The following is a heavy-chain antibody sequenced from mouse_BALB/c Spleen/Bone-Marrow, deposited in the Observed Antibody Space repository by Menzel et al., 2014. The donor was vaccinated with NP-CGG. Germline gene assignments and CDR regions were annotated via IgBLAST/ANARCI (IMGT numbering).Heavy chain of an antibody. CDR3: ARFFYDYDGPWFAY. J-gene: IGHJ3*01. CDR2: INPASGYT. Sequence: VKLVESGAELANPGASVKMSCKASGFAFIGYWMHWVKQGPGQGLEWIGYINPASGYTNYNQKFKDKPTLTADKSSSTAYMQLSSLTSEDSAVYYCARFFYDYDGPWFAYWGQGTLVTVSA. V-gene: IGHV1-7*01. D-gene: IGHD2-4*01. CDR1: GFAFIGYW.